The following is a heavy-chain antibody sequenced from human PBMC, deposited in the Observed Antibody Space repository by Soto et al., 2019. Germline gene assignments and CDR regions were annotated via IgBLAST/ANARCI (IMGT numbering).Heavy chain of an antibody. CDR2: INNDGSST. CDR3: ARDIRTAGTGDY. J-gene: IGHJ4*02. Sequence: GGSLRLSCAASGFTFSSYWMHWVRQAPGKGLVWVSRINNDGSSTSYADSVKGRFTISRDNAKNTLYLQMNSLRAEDTAVYYCARDIRTAGTGDYWGQGTLVTVSS. D-gene: IGHD6-19*01. V-gene: IGHV3-74*01. CDR1: GFTFSSYW.